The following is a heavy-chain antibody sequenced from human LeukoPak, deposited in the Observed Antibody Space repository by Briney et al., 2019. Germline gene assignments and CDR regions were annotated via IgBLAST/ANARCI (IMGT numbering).Heavy chain of an antibody. J-gene: IGHJ4*02. CDR2: INPNSGGT. V-gene: IGHV1-2*02. CDR3: ARDLTARPIVGATIVDY. CDR1: GYTFTGYY. D-gene: IGHD1-26*01. Sequence: ASVKVSCKASGYTFTGYYMHWVRQAPGQGLEWMGWINPNSGGTNYAQKFQGRVTMTRDTSISTAYMELSRLRSDDTAVYYCARDLTARPIVGATIVDYWGQGTLVTVSS.